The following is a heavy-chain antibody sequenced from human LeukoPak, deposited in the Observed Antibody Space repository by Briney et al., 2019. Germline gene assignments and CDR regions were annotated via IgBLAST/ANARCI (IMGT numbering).Heavy chain of an antibody. J-gene: IGHJ5*02. CDR2: IYYSGST. V-gene: IGHV4-39*07. CDR1: GGSISSSSYY. CDR3: ARDQSKDILWLGEFSP. D-gene: IGHD3-10*01. Sequence: PSETLSLTCTVSGGSISSSSYYWGWIRQPPGKGLEWIGSIYYSGSTYYNPSLKSRVTISVDLSTNQFSLNLNSVTAADTAVYYCARDQSKDILWLGEFSPWGQGILVSVSS.